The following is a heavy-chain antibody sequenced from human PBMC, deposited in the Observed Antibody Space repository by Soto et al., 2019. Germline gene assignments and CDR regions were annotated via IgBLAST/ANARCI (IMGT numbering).Heavy chain of an antibody. CDR1: GYTFTSYG. Sequence: ASVKVSCKASGYTFTSYGISWVRQAPGQGLEWMGWISAYNGNTNYAQKLQGRVTMTTDTSTSTAYMELRSLRSDDTAVYYCARDPLPTGYSYGGLTVDYWGQGTLVTVSS. D-gene: IGHD5-18*01. J-gene: IGHJ4*02. CDR3: ARDPLPTGYSYGGLTVDY. V-gene: IGHV1-18*01. CDR2: ISAYNGNT.